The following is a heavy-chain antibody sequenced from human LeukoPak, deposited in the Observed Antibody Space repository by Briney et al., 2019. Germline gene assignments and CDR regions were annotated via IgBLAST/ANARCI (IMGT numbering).Heavy chain of an antibody. V-gene: IGHV1-69*04. Sequence: SVKVSCKASGGTFSSYAISWVRQAPGQGLEWMGRIIPILGIANYAQKFQGRVTITADKSTSTAYMELSSLRSEDTAVYYCARDREGRWLQLTDAFDIWGQGTMVTVSS. CDR2: IIPILGIA. J-gene: IGHJ3*02. D-gene: IGHD5-24*01. CDR3: ARDREGRWLQLTDAFDI. CDR1: GGTFSSYA.